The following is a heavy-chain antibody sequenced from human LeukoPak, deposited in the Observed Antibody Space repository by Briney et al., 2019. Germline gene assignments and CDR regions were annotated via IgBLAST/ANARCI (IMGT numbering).Heavy chain of an antibody. Sequence: PSETLSLTCTVSGGSISSGGYYWRWTRQHPGKGLEWIGYISYSGSTHYNPSLKSRVTISVDTSKNQFSLKLSSVTAADTAVYYCARETAAAGAFDIWGQGTMVTVSS. CDR2: ISYSGST. J-gene: IGHJ3*02. CDR1: GGSISSGGYY. D-gene: IGHD6-13*01. V-gene: IGHV4-31*03. CDR3: ARETAAAGAFDI.